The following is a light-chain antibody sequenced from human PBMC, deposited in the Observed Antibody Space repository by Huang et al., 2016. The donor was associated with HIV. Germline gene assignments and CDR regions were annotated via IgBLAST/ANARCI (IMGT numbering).Light chain of an antibody. CDR3: QQYKTWPSPWT. CDR1: QGITGN. CDR2: GAS. V-gene: IGKV3-15*01. Sequence: EIVLTQSPGTLSLSPGERATVSCRASQGITGNLAWYQQRPGQPPRLLIYGASTRAAYIPGRFSGSGSGTDFTLTITSLRSEDSAIYYCQQYKTWPSPWTFGQGTRLEIK. J-gene: IGKJ1*01.